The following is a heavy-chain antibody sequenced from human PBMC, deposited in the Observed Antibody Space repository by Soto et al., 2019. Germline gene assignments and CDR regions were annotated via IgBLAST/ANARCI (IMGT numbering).Heavy chain of an antibody. Sequence: SETLSLTCTVSGGSISSSSYYWGWIRQPPGKGLEWIGSIYYSGSTYYNPSLKSRVTISVDTSKNQFSLKLSPVTAAETAVYYCARWGGIRYYYDSSGYYHPDYWGQGTLVTVSS. CDR2: IYYSGST. V-gene: IGHV4-39*01. CDR3: ARWGGIRYYYDSSGYYHPDY. CDR1: GGSISSSSYY. J-gene: IGHJ4*02. D-gene: IGHD3-22*01.